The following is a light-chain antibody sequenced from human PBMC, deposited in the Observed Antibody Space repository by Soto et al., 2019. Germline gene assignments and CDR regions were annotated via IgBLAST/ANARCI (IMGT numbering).Light chain of an antibody. Sequence: QSALTQPASVSGSPGQSFTISCSGSDIGNYNLVSWYQHLPGRAPKLLIFEVTMRPSGISDRFSGSKSASTASLTISGLQSEDVVVHYCASYAGSRTSVFGRGRKVTDL. V-gene: IGLV2-23*02. CDR2: EVT. J-gene: IGLJ1*01. CDR1: SDIGNYNL. CDR3: ASYAGSRTSV.